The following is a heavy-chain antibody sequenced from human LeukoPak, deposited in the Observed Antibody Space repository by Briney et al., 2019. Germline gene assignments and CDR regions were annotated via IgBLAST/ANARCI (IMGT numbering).Heavy chain of an antibody. V-gene: IGHV1-69*04. D-gene: IGHD4-23*01. CDR1: GGTFSSYA. CDR2: IIPILGIA. Sequence: SVKVSCKASGGTFSSYAISWVRQAPGQGLEWMGRIIPILGIANYAQKFQGRVTITADKSTSTAYMELSSLRSEDTAVYYCARRHGGNPDYYYYYYMDVWGKGTTVTVSS. J-gene: IGHJ6*03. CDR3: ARRHGGNPDYYYYYYMDV.